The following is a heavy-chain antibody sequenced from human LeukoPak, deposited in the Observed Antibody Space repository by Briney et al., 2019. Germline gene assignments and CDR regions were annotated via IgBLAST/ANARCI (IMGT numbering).Heavy chain of an antibody. CDR3: ARRFMAATGSALDY. J-gene: IGHJ4*02. CDR2: ISGSGSNT. V-gene: IGHV3-23*01. CDR1: RFTFSTYA. D-gene: IGHD6-13*01. Sequence: GGSLRLSCAASRFTFSTYAMSWVRQAPGKGLEWVSSISGSGSNTYYTDSVKGRFTISRDNSEITLYLQMNSLRAEDTAVYYCARRFMAATGSALDYWGQGTLVTVSS.